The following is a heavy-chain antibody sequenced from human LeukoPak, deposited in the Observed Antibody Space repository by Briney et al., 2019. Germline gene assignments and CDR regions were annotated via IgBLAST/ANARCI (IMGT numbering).Heavy chain of an antibody. CDR3: ARREVAARLFHFDY. J-gene: IGHJ4*02. CDR2: INGGGTAT. CDR1: GFTFSSYA. D-gene: IGHD6-6*01. Sequence: GGSLRLSCVASGFTFSSYAMNWVRQAPGKGLGWVSAINGGGTATYYADSVKGRFTISRDNSKNTLFLQMNSLRAEDTALYYCARREVAARLFHFDYWGQGTLVTVSS. V-gene: IGHV3-23*01.